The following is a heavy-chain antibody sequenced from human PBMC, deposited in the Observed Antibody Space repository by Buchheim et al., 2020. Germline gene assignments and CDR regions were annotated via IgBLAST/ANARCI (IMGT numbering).Heavy chain of an antibody. Sequence: QVQLQQWGAGLLKPSETLSLTCAVYGGPFSGYYWSWIRQPPGKGLEWIGEINHSGSTNYNPSLKSRVTISVDTSKNQFSMKLSSVTAADTAVYYCARALCSSTSCYYYYYGMDVWGQGTT. D-gene: IGHD2-2*01. CDR3: ARALCSSTSCYYYYYGMDV. J-gene: IGHJ6*02. V-gene: IGHV4-34*01. CDR2: INHSGST. CDR1: GGPFSGYY.